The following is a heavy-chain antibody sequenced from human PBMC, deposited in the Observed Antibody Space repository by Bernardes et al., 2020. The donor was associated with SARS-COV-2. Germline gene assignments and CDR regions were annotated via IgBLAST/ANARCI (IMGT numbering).Heavy chain of an antibody. V-gene: IGHV3-30*03. CDR2: VSYDGRDK. CDR1: GFTLNIYG. J-gene: IGHJ3*02. Sequence: GGSLRLSCAASGFTLNIYGMHWVRQAPGKGLEWVAIVSYDGRDKYYADSVKGRFTIYRDNTKNTVYLQINNLRAGDTAVYYCVRAQSTNLRDRSGWFSNTFDIWGQGTMVTVSS. CDR3: VRAQSTNLRDRSGWFSNTFDI. D-gene: IGHD6-19*01.